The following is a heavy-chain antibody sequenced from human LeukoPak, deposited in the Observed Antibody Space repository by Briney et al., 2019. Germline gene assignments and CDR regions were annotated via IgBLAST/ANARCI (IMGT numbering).Heavy chain of an antibody. D-gene: IGHD5-18*01. CDR2: IYHSGST. V-gene: IGHV4-38-2*02. CDR3: ARDQEDTAMVVKGLDY. CDR1: GYSISSGYY. Sequence: KPSETLSLTCTVSGYSISSGYYWGWIRQPPGKGLEWIGSIYHSGSTYYNPSLKSRVTISVDTSKNQFSLKLSSVTAADTAVYYCARDQEDTAMVVKGLDYWGQGTLVTVSS. J-gene: IGHJ4*02.